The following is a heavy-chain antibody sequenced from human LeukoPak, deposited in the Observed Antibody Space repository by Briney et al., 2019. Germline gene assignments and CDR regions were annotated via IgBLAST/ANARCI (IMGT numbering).Heavy chain of an antibody. CDR3: ARGEGATATTLNY. J-gene: IGHJ4*02. D-gene: IGHD1-14*01. Sequence: ASVKVSCKASGGTFSSYAISWVRQAPGQGLEWMGIINPSDGSTGYAQKFQGRVTMTRDTSTSTVYMELSSLRSEDPAVYYCARGEGATATTLNYWGQGTLVTVSS. V-gene: IGHV1-46*01. CDR2: INPSDGST. CDR1: GGTFSSYA.